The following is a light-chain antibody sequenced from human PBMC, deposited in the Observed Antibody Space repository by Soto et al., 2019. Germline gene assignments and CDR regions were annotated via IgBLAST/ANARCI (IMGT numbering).Light chain of an antibody. CDR1: QGIRNY. CDR2: AAS. J-gene: IGKJ5*01. CDR3: QQYDTYPIT. Sequence: DIQMTQSPSSLSASVGDRVTITCRASQGIRNYLGWFQQRPGKAPKSLIYAASILQSGVPSKFSGSGFGTDFTLTISSLQPEDYATYYCQQYDTYPITFGQGTRLEIK. V-gene: IGKV1-16*02.